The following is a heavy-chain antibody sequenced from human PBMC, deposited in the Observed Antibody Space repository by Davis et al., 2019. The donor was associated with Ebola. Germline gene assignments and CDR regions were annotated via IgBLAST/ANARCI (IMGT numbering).Heavy chain of an antibody. CDR3: ARDSGDMITFGGVIVIGGWFDP. D-gene: IGHD3-16*02. CDR2: IYYSGST. Sequence: MPGGSLRLSCTVSGGSISSYYWSWIRQPPGKGLEWIGYIYYSGSTNYNPSLKSRVTISVDTSKNQFSLKLSSLTAADTAVYYCARDSGDMITFGGVIVIGGWFDPWGQGTLVTVSS. CDR1: GGSISSYY. V-gene: IGHV4-59*01. J-gene: IGHJ5*02.